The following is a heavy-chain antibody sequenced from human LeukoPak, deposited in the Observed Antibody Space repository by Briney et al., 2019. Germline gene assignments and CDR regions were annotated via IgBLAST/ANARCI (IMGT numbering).Heavy chain of an antibody. V-gene: IGHV4-59*01. CDR1: GGSITSYY. J-gene: IGHJ4*02. CDR2: IYYSGST. Sequence: MPSETLSLTCTVSGGSITSYYWSWIRQPPGKGLEWIGYIYYSGSTNYNPSLKSRVTISVDTSKNQFSLRLSSVTAADTAVYYCARERRGPTYFDYWGQGTLVTVSS. D-gene: IGHD3-10*01. CDR3: ARERRGPTYFDY.